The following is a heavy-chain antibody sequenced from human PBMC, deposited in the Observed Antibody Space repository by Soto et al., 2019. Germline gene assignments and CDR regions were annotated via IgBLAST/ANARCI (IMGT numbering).Heavy chain of an antibody. Sequence: QGQLVQSGAEVKKPGASVKVSCKASGYTFPSYGISWVRQAPGQGLEWMGWISAYNGNTNYAQKLLGRVTMTTDASTSTAYIELRSQRADDSDVDYCSRGIPPLLAAAGPFAPWGQATLVT. J-gene: IGHJ5*02. D-gene: IGHD6-13*01. CDR3: SRGIPPLLAAAGPFAP. V-gene: IGHV1-18*01. CDR2: ISAYNGNT. CDR1: GYTFPSYG.